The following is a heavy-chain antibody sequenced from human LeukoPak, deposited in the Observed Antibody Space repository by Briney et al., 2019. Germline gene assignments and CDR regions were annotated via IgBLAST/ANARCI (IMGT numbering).Heavy chain of an antibody. CDR1: GGSISNYY. D-gene: IGHD2-15*01. J-gene: IGHJ4*02. V-gene: IGHV4-4*07. CDR2: IYASGTI. Sequence: SETLSLTCTVSGGSISNYYWNWIRQPAGKGLEWIGRIYASGTINYNPSLKSRVTMSLDTSKSQFSLILSSVTAADTAVYYCARDNRYCSGDTCYSGQDYWGQGTLVTVSS. CDR3: ARDNRYCSGDTCYSGQDY.